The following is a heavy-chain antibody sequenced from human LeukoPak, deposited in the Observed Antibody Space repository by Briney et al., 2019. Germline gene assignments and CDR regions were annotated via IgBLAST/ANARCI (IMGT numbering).Heavy chain of an antibody. CDR1: GGSIISSNYY. CDR2: IYQSGSGSS. V-gene: IGHV4-39*01. CDR3: ASTLRFLPYRRFDY. D-gene: IGHD3-3*01. J-gene: IGHJ4*02. Sequence: SETLSLTCSVSGGSIISSNYYWGWIRQPPGKGLEWIGSIYQSGSGSSYYNPSLKSRVTIFGDTSKNQFFLRLSSVTAADTAVYYCASTLRFLPYRRFDYWGQGNLVTVPS.